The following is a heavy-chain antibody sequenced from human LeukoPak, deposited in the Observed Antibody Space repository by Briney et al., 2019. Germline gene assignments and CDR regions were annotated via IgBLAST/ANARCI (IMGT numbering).Heavy chain of an antibody. CDR1: GSTFSGSA. J-gene: IGHJ4*02. Sequence: GGSLRLSCAASGSTFSGSAIHWVRQASGKGLEWVGRIKSKSNSYVTAYAASVKGRFTISRDDSKNTAYLQMNSLKTEDTAVYYCTTYGDYGPGSDYWGQGTLVTVSS. D-gene: IGHD4-17*01. CDR2: IKSKSNSYVT. V-gene: IGHV3-73*01. CDR3: TTYGDYGPGSDY.